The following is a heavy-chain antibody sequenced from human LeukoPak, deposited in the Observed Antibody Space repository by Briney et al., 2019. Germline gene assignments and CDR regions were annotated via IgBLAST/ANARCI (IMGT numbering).Heavy chain of an antibody. V-gene: IGHV4-34*01. J-gene: IGHJ4*02. Sequence: NPSETLSLTCAVYGGSFSGYYWSWIRQPPGKGLEWIGEINHSGSTNYNPSLKSRVTISVDTSKNQFSLKLSSVTAAETALYYCARGRAGSIAARRIGYYFDHWGQGTLVTVSS. D-gene: IGHD6-6*01. CDR1: GGSFSGYY. CDR2: INHSGST. CDR3: ARGRAGSIAARRIGYYFDH.